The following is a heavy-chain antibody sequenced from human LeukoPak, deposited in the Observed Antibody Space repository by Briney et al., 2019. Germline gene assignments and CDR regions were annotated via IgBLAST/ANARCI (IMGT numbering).Heavy chain of an antibody. D-gene: IGHD5-18*01. CDR2: ISYDGSNK. Sequence: GGSLRLSCAASGFTFSSYGMHWVRQAPGKGLEWVAVISYDGSNKYYADSVKGRFTISRDNSKNTLYLQMNSLRAEDTAVYYCAKEPVRRYSYGYFDYWGQGTLVTVSS. V-gene: IGHV3-30*18. J-gene: IGHJ4*02. CDR3: AKEPVRRYSYGYFDY. CDR1: GFTFSSYG.